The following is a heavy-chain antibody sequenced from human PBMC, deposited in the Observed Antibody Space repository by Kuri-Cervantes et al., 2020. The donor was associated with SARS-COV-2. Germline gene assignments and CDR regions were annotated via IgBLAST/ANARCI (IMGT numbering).Heavy chain of an antibody. CDR2: INPNSGGT. J-gene: IGHJ3*02. D-gene: IGHD3-22*01. Sequence: ASVKVSCKASGYTFTGYYMHWVRRAPGQGLEWMGWINPNSGGTNYAQKFQGWVTMTRDTSISTVYMELSRLRSDDTAVYYCARSTPFRRLAVISQGGAFDIWGQGTMVTVSS. CDR1: GYTFTGYY. V-gene: IGHV1-2*04. CDR3: ARSTPFRRLAVISQGGAFDI.